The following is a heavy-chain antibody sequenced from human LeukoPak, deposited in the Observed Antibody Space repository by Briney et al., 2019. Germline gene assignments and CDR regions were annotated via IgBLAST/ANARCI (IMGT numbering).Heavy chain of an antibody. V-gene: IGHV5-51*01. D-gene: IGHD3-9*01. J-gene: IGHJ3*02. CDR2: IYPGDSDT. CDR3: ARSTPTYYDILTGYSNDAFDI. CDR1: GYSFTSYW. Sequence: GESLKISCKGSGYSFTSYWIGWVRQMPGKGLEWMGIIYPGDSDTRYSPSFQGQVTISADKSISTAYLQWSSLKASDTAMYYCARSTPTYYDILTGYSNDAFDIWGQGTMVTDSS.